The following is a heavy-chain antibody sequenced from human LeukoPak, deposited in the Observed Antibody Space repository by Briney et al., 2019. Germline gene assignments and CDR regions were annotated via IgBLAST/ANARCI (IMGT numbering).Heavy chain of an antibody. J-gene: IGHJ3*02. CDR1: GDSISTYY. V-gene: IGHV4-59*08. Sequence: SETLSLTCTVSGDSISTYYWSWIRQPPGKGLEWIGYVYYRGSTNYNPSLKSRVTISVDTSKNHFSLKLSSVTAADTAVYYCARLGSTFDIWGQGTMVTVSS. D-gene: IGHD2-2*01. CDR2: VYYRGST. CDR3: ARLGSTFDI.